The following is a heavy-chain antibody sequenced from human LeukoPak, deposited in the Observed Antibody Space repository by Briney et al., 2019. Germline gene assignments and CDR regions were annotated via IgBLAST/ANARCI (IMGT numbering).Heavy chain of an antibody. CDR1: GYTFTGYY. D-gene: IGHD1-26*01. V-gene: IGHV1-2*02. J-gene: IGHJ6*02. Sequence: ASVKVSCKASGYTFTGYYMHWVRQAPGQGLEWMGWINPNSGGTNYAQKFQGRVTMTRDTSISTAYMELSRLRSDDTAVYYCARAPWEDPLYYYYYGMDVWGQGTTVTASS. CDR3: ARAPWEDPLYYYYYGMDV. CDR2: INPNSGGT.